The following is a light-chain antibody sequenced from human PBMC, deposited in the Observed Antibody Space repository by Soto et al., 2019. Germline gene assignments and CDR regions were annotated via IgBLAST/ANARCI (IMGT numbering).Light chain of an antibody. Sequence: EIVLTQSPVTLSLSPGDGATLSCRPSQSVSSFLAWYQQKPGQPPRLLIYDVSNRAAGIPARFSGSGSGTDFTLTISSLEPEDFAVYYCQQRTDWTPVYTFGQGTKLEIK. CDR1: QSVSSF. J-gene: IGKJ2*01. CDR3: QQRTDWTPVYT. V-gene: IGKV3-11*01. CDR2: DVS.